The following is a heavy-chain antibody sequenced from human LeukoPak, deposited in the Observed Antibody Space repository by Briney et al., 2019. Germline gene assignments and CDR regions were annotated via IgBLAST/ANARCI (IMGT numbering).Heavy chain of an antibody. V-gene: IGHV4-30-4*01. CDR1: GGSISSGDYY. CDR3: ARAAFYSEYYFDS. Sequence: PSRTLSLTCTVSGGSISSGDYYWSWIRQPPGKGLEWIGYLYYRGSTYYNSSLKSRITISVDTSKNQSSLKLSSVIAADTAVYYCARAAFYSEYYFDSWGQGTLVTVSS. D-gene: IGHD6-13*01. CDR2: LYYRGST. J-gene: IGHJ4*02.